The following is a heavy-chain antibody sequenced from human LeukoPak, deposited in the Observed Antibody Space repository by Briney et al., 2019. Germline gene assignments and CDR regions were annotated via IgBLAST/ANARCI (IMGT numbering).Heavy chain of an antibody. CDR3: ARATPVLLVSKYFQH. D-gene: IGHD2-8*01. Sequence: GGSLRLSCAASGFTFSSYAMHWVRQAPGKGLEWVAVISYDGSNKYYADSVKGRFTISRDNSKNTLYLQMNSLRAEDTAVYSCARATPVLLVSKYFQHWGQGTLVTVSS. J-gene: IGHJ1*01. V-gene: IGHV3-30*04. CDR2: ISYDGSNK. CDR1: GFTFSSYA.